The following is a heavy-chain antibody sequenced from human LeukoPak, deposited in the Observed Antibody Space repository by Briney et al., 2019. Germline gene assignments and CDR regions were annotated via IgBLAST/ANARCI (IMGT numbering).Heavy chain of an antibody. D-gene: IGHD3-16*01. V-gene: IGHV4-39*01. Sequence: SETLSLTCTLSVDSLRVSSNYSGWIRQPPGKGLEWIGSIYYSGSTYYSPSLKSRLTISVDTEQHQFSLRPASLVASNTGVFYFVNSSRGGSIGCLDYWGQGILVTVSS. CDR2: IYYSGST. J-gene: IGHJ4*02. CDR1: VDSLRVSSNY. CDR3: VNSSRGGSIGCLDY.